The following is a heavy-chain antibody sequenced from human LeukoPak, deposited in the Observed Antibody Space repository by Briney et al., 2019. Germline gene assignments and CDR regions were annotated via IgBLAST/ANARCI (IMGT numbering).Heavy chain of an antibody. J-gene: IGHJ5*02. CDR2: ISYDGSNK. V-gene: IGHV3-30*04. D-gene: IGHD3-3*01. Sequence: SGGPLRLSCAASGFTFSSYAMHWVRQAPGKGLEWVAVISYDGSNKYYADSVKGRFTISRDNSKNTLYLQMNSLRAEDTAVYYCARFRFPNYDFWSGYPNSWFDPWGQGTLVTVSS. CDR1: GFTFSSYA. CDR3: ARFRFPNYDFWSGYPNSWFDP.